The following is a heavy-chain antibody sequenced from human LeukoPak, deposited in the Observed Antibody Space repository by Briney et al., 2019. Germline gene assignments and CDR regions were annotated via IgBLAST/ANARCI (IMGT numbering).Heavy chain of an antibody. D-gene: IGHD1-7*01. CDR1: GFTFSSYA. CDR3: AKRRGLELLYYYYMDV. J-gene: IGHJ6*03. CDR2: ISGSGGST. V-gene: IGHV3-23*01. Sequence: WGSLRLSCAASGFTFSSYAMSWVSQAPGKGLEWVSAISGSGGSTYYADSVKGRFTISRDNSKNTLYLQMNSLRAEDTAVYYCAKRRGLELLYYYYMDVWGKGTTVTVSS.